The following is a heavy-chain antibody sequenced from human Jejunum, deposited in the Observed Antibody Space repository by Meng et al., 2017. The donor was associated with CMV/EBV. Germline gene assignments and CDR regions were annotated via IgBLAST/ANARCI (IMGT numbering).Heavy chain of an antibody. CDR1: GGASGTWY. CDR3: ARGETIFSY. V-gene: IGHV4-34*01. D-gene: IGHD3-9*01. Sequence: LTHTCALAGGASGTWYWRCGGQPPGEGLECIGEINHSSITYDNPSIRSRLTISGDTANNQISLKVSAVTAADTDSYFCARGETIFSYWGQGTLVTVSS. CDR2: INHSSIT. J-gene: IGHJ4*02.